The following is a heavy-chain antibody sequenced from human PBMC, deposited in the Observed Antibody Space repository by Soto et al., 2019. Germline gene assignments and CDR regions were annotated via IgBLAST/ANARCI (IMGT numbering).Heavy chain of an antibody. CDR3: ARDIIAVAGSAPLDY. V-gene: IGHV1-69*08. D-gene: IGHD6-19*01. Sequence: QVQLVQSGAEVKKPGSSVKVSCKASGGTFSSYTISWVRQAPGQGLEWMGRIIPILGIANYAQKFQGRVTITADKSTSPAYMELSSLRSEDTAVYYCARDIIAVAGSAPLDYWGQGTLVTVSS. CDR2: IIPILGIA. J-gene: IGHJ4*02. CDR1: GGTFSSYT.